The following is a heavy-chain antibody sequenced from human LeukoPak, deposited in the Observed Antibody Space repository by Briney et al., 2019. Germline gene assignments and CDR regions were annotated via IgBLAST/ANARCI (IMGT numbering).Heavy chain of an antibody. CDR1: EFTFSSYN. D-gene: IGHD3-3*01. V-gene: IGHV3-30-3*01. Sequence: GRYLRLSCAASEFTFSSYNMYWVRQAPGKGLEWVAVISSDGSNKYYADSVKGRFTISRDNSKNTLYLQMNSLRTEDTAVYYCAKVAYVFWSGYSTPYYFDYWGQGTLVTVSS. CDR3: AKVAYVFWSGYSTPYYFDY. CDR2: ISSDGSNK. J-gene: IGHJ4*02.